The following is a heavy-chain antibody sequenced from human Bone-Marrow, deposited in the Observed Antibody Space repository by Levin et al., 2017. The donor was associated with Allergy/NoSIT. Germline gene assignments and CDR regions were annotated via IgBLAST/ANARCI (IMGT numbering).Heavy chain of an antibody. V-gene: IGHV3-30*18. J-gene: IGHJ6*02. CDR1: GFTFSSYG. CDR3: AKVITMVRGVIDYYYYGMDV. D-gene: IGHD3-10*01. Sequence: GGSLRLSCAASGFTFSSYGMHWVRQAPGKGLEWVAVISYDGSNKYYADSVKGRFTISRDNSKNTLYLQMNSLRAEDTAVYYCAKVITMVRGVIDYYYYGMDVWGQGTTVTVSS. CDR2: ISYDGSNK.